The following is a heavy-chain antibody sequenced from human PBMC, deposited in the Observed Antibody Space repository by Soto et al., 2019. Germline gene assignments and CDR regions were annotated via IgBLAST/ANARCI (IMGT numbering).Heavy chain of an antibody. CDR3: ARLRKGPRQNWFDP. CDR1: GYTFTGYY. CDR2: INPNSGGT. V-gene: IGHV1-2*02. Sequence: GASVKVSCKASGYTFTGYYMHWVRQAPGQGLEWMGWINPNSGGTNYAQKFQGRVTMTRDTSISTAYMELSRLRSDDTAVYYCARLRKGPRQNWFDPWGQGTLVTVSS. D-gene: IGHD6-6*01. J-gene: IGHJ5*02.